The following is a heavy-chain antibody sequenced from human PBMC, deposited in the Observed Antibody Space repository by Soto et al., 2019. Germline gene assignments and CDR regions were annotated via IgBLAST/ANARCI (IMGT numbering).Heavy chain of an antibody. Sequence: GGSLRLSCAASGFTFSSYGMHWVRQAPGKGLEWVAVIWYDGSNKYYADSVKGRFTISRDNSKNTLYLQMNSLRAEDTAVYYCARVSQLGSGSFYYGMDVWGQGTTVTVSS. D-gene: IGHD3-10*01. CDR3: ARVSQLGSGSFYYGMDV. V-gene: IGHV3-33*01. CDR2: IWYDGSNK. J-gene: IGHJ6*02. CDR1: GFTFSSYG.